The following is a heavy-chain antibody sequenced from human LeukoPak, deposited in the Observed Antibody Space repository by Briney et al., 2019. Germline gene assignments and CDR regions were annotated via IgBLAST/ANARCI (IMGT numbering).Heavy chain of an antibody. J-gene: IGHJ3*01. D-gene: IGHD5/OR15-5a*01. V-gene: IGHV1-46*01. CDR2: INPSGGST. CDR3: ECVYKDRDAFVF. Sequence: ASVKVSFKASGYTFTSYYMHWVRQAPGQGMEWMGMINPSGGSTSYAQKFQGRVTTTNDTSTTTVYMELISLKYAATAVYSCECVYKDRDAFVFWGQGTLVTVPS. CDR1: GYTFTSYY.